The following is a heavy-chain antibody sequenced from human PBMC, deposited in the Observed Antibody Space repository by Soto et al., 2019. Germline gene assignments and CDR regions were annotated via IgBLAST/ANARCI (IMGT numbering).Heavy chain of an antibody. Sequence: QVQLEQSGPGLVKPSQTLTLTCNISGGSITSTNHYWSWIRQSPREGLEWIGYIYDRGITHYNPSFKGRVPILADTSPSQFCLVMHSVTVADSAVYYCARDVSGTGPFDYWGRGTLVTVSS. D-gene: IGHD3-9*01. CDR3: ARDVSGTGPFDY. V-gene: IGHV4-31*02. CDR2: IYDRGIT. CDR1: GGSITSTNHY. J-gene: IGHJ4*02.